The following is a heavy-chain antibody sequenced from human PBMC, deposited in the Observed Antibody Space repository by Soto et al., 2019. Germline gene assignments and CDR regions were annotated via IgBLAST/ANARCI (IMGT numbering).Heavy chain of an antibody. J-gene: IGHJ4*02. D-gene: IGHD3-10*01. V-gene: IGHV1-8*01. Sequence: QVQLVQSGAELKKPGASVKVSVKASGYTFSNYDMNWVRQATGQGPEGIGWVNPNNGDTGNAQKFQGRVTLTTDISTTTAYMELTSLRSEDTAIYYCAKVSRKGSAIDFDYWGQGTLITVSS. CDR1: GYTFSNYD. CDR3: AKVSRKGSAIDFDY. CDR2: VNPNNGDT.